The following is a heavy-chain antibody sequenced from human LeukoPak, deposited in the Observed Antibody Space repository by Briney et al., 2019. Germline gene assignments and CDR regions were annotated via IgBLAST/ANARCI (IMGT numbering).Heavy chain of an antibody. Sequence: GRSLRLSCAASGFTFSSYGMHWVRQAPGKGLEWVAVISYDGSNKYYADSVKGRFTISRDNSKNTLYLQMNSLRAEDTAVYYCAREIQLTDNYGMDVWGQGTTVTVSS. D-gene: IGHD5-18*01. CDR2: ISYDGSNK. J-gene: IGHJ6*02. V-gene: IGHV3-30*03. CDR3: AREIQLTDNYGMDV. CDR1: GFTFSSYG.